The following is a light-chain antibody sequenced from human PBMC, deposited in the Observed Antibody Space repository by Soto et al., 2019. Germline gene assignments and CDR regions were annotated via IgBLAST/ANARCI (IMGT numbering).Light chain of an antibody. Sequence: DIQMTQSPSSLSASVGDRVTITCQASQAITNYLNWYQHKTGKAPKLLIYDASNLETGVPSRFSGSRSGTDFTFTISILQPEDIATYYCQQYDNLPITFGPGTKGDVK. CDR2: DAS. CDR3: QQYDNLPIT. CDR1: QAITNY. J-gene: IGKJ3*01. V-gene: IGKV1-33*01.